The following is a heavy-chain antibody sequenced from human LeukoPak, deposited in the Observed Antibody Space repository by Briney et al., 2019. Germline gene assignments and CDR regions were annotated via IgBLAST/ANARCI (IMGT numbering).Heavy chain of an antibody. D-gene: IGHD6-6*01. J-gene: IGHJ3*02. Sequence: GGSLRLSCAAFGFTFSSYAMSWVRQAPGKGLEWVTAISGSGGSTYYADSVKGRFTISRDNSKNTLYLQMDSLRAEDTAVYYCAKNTLEYSPSAFDIWGQGTMVTVSS. V-gene: IGHV3-23*01. CDR3: AKNTLEYSPSAFDI. CDR1: GFTFSSYA. CDR2: ISGSGGST.